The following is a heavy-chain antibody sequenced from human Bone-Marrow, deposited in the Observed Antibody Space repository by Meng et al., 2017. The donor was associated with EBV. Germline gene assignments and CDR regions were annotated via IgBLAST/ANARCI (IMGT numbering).Heavy chain of an antibody. D-gene: IGHD5-12*01. J-gene: IGHJ4*02. CDR2: INPNSGGT. V-gene: IGHV1-2*02. CDR1: RYTFSGYY. CDR3: AMGLATDFDY. Sequence: QVQRVQSGAEVKTPGASLKVSCKASRYTFSGYYIHWVRQAPGQGLEWVGWINPNSGGTNYAEKFQGRVTMTRDTSITTAFMELSSLKSDDTAVYYCAMGLATDFDYWGQGTLVTVSS.